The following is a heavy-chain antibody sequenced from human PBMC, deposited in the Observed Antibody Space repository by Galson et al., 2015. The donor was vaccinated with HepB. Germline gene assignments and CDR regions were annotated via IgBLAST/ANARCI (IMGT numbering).Heavy chain of an antibody. CDR3: AKDFCRADSCNAFDY. Sequence: SLRLSCAASGLTFSNYAMSWVRQAPGKGLEWVSGIYTSGDNTYYADSVKGRFTISRDDSKNTLYLQMNSLRAEDTAVYFCAKDFCRADSCNAFDYWGQGTLGTVAT. CDR1: GLTFSNYA. V-gene: IGHV3-23*01. D-gene: IGHD2-15*01. J-gene: IGHJ4*02. CDR2: IYTSGDNT.